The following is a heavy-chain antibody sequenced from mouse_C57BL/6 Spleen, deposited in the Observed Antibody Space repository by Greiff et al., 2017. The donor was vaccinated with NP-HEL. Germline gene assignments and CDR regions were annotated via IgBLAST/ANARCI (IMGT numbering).Heavy chain of an antibody. Sequence: VQLQQSGPELVKPGASVKISCKASGYSFTDYNMNWVKQSNGKSLEWIGVINPNYGTTSYNQEFKGKATLTVDQSSSTAYMQLNSLTSEDSAVYYCARRDSSGPYYAMDYWGQGTSVTVSS. CDR2: INPNYGTT. J-gene: IGHJ4*01. CDR3: ARRDSSGPYYAMDY. CDR1: GYSFTDYN. V-gene: IGHV1-39*01. D-gene: IGHD3-2*02.